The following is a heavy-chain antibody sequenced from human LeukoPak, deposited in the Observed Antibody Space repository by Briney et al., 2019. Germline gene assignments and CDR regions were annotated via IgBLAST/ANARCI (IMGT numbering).Heavy chain of an antibody. CDR3: ARHLKVGDFDY. J-gene: IGHJ4*02. Sequence: GGSLRLSCAASGFTFSSYSMNWVRQAPGKGLEWVSSISSSSSYIYYADSVKGRFTISRDNAKNSLYLQMNSLRAEDTAVYYCARHLKVGDFDYWGQGTLVTVSS. V-gene: IGHV3-21*01. CDR2: ISSSSSYI. CDR1: GFTFSSYS. D-gene: IGHD3-10*01.